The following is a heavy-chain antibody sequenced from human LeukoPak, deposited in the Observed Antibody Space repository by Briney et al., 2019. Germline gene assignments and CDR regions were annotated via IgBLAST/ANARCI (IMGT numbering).Heavy chain of an antibody. V-gene: IGHV4-59*01. CDR2: IHYSGST. J-gene: IGHJ3*02. D-gene: IGHD1-26*01. CDR3: ARREDAFDI. CDR1: GGSITNYY. Sequence: SETLSLTCTVSGGSITNYYWTWIRQPPGKGLEWIGYIHYSGSTNYNPSLKSRVTISVDTSKNQFSLKLSSVTAADTAVYYCARREDAFDIWGQGTMVTVSS.